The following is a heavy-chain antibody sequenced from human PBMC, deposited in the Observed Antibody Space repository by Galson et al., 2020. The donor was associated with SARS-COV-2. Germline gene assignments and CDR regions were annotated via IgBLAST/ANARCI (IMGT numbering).Heavy chain of an antibody. Sequence: SETLSLTCTVSGGSISSSSYYWGWIRQPPGKGLEWIGSIYYSGSTYYNPSLKSRVTISVDTSKNQFSLKLSSVTAADTAVYYCARTVVTLGGFDYWGQGTLVTVSS. CDR3: ARTVVTLGGFDY. J-gene: IGHJ4*02. V-gene: IGHV4-39*01. CDR1: GGSISSSSYY. CDR2: IYYSGST. D-gene: IGHD2-21*02.